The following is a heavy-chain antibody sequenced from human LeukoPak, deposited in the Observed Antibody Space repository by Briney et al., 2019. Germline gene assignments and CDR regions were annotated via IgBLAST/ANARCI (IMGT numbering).Heavy chain of an antibody. Sequence: SETLSLTCIDPGGSLSSGGHYWSWIRQHPGKGLEWIGYVYYSGSTFYNPALKSRVNISVDTSKNQFSLKLSSVTAADTAVYYCARGGRGAFDIWGQGTKVTVSP. CDR3: ARGGRGAFDI. CDR1: GGSLSSGGHY. CDR2: VYYSGST. V-gene: IGHV4-31*02. J-gene: IGHJ3*02. D-gene: IGHD1-26*01.